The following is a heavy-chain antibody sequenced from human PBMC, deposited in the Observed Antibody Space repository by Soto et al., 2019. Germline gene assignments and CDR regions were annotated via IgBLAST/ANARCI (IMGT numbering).Heavy chain of an antibody. Sequence: EVQLLESGGGFVQPGGSLRLSCAASGLTFTNYAMAWVRQAPGKGLEWVSAISGSGDTTHYSDSVRGRLTISRDSSKNTLYLPMNSLRAEDTAVYYCAKGTVSTIHPRVAFWGQGTLVTVSS. CDR2: ISGSGDTT. CDR3: AKGTVSTIHPRVAF. D-gene: IGHD5-12*01. CDR1: GLTFTNYA. J-gene: IGHJ4*02. V-gene: IGHV3-23*01.